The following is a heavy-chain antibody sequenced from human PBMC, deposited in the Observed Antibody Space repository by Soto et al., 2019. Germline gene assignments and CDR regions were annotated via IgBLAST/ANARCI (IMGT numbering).Heavy chain of an antibody. CDR3: ARTYDSSGYYYGAPCWFDP. J-gene: IGHJ5*02. Sequence: KASETLSLTCAVYGGSFSGYYWSWIRQPPGKGLEWIGEINHSGSTNYNPSLKSRVTISVDTSKNQFSLKLSSVTAADTAVYYCARTYDSSGYYYGAPCWFDPWGQGTLVTVSS. V-gene: IGHV4-34*01. CDR2: INHSGST. CDR1: GGSFSGYY. D-gene: IGHD3-22*01.